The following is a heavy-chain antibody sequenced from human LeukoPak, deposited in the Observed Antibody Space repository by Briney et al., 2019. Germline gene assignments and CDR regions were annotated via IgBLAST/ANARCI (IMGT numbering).Heavy chain of an antibody. J-gene: IGHJ4*01. CDR3: AKDSSAWYFYFDS. CDR2: ISGLGDKQ. D-gene: IGHD6-13*01. V-gene: IGHV3-23*01. Sequence: GGSLRLSCAGSRFIFNSYALHWVRQAPGKGLEWVSGISGLGDKQYYADSVKGRFTISRDNSKNTVYLDMNSLPVEYTGIYYCAKDSSAWYFYFDSWGQGTPVTVS. CDR1: RFIFNSYA.